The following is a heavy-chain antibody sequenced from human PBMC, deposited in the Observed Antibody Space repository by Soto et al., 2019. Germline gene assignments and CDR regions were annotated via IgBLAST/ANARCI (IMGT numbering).Heavy chain of an antibody. Sequence: QVQLQESGPGLVKPSETLSLTCTVSGGSISSYYWSWIRQPPGKGLEWIGYFYYSGSTNYNPSLKSRVTISVDTSKNQFSLKLSSVTAADTAVYYCARGGWKLFDHWGQGTLVTVSS. CDR3: ARGGWKLFDH. D-gene: IGHD6-19*01. CDR1: GGSISSYY. CDR2: FYYSGST. V-gene: IGHV4-59*01. J-gene: IGHJ4*02.